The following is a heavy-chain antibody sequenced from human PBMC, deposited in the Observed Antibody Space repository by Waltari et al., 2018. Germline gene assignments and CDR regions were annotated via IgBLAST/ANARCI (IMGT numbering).Heavy chain of an antibody. D-gene: IGHD6-13*01. J-gene: IGHJ4*02. CDR2: ISAYNGNT. Sequence: QVQLVQSGAEVKKPGASVKVTCKASGYTFTSYGISWVRQAPGQGLEWMGWISAYNGNTNYAQKLQGRVTMTTDTSTSTAYMELRSLRSDDTAVYYCARVYLLIREAAAGTSDYWGQGTLVTVSS. V-gene: IGHV1-18*01. CDR3: ARVYLLIREAAAGTSDY. CDR1: GYTFTSYG.